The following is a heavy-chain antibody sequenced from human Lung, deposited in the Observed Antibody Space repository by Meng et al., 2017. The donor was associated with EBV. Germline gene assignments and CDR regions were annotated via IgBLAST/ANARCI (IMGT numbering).Heavy chain of an antibody. CDR1: GYTFTSYA. J-gene: IGHJ4*02. CDR2: INTNTGNP. CDR3: ARDKIAVAGITGDY. Sequence: GQLEQSGAEVKKPWASVKVSCKASGYTFTSYAMNWVRQAPGQGLEWIGWINTNTGNPTYAQGFTGRFVFSLDSSVSTAYLQISSLKAEDTAVYYWARDKIAVAGITGDYWGQGTLVTVSS. V-gene: IGHV7-4-1*02. D-gene: IGHD6-19*01.